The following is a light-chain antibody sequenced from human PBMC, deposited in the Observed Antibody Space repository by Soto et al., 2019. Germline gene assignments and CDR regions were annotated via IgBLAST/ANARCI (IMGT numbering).Light chain of an antibody. Sequence: IVLTQSPGSLSLSLGETVTLTCRASQDITTYLAWYQQKPGQAPRLFIYDTFNRPSSAPDRFSGSGSGTVFTLTIANVAPEDSAVYFCQQRSSWPLTFGGGTKV. CDR2: DTF. J-gene: IGKJ4*01. CDR3: QQRSSWPLT. CDR1: QDITTY. V-gene: IGKV3-11*01.